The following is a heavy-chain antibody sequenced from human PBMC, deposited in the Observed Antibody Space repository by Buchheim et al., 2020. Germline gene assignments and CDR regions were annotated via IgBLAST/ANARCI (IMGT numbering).Heavy chain of an antibody. D-gene: IGHD3-22*01. CDR1: GFTFSNAW. CDR2: ISGSGGST. V-gene: IGHV3-23*04. Sequence: EGQLVESGGGLVKSGGSLRLSCAASGFTFSNAWMSWVRQAPGKGLEWVSAISGSGGSTYYADSVKGRFTISRDNSKNTLYLQMNSLRAEDTAVYYCAKTHYYDSSGYFHYFDYWGQGTL. CDR3: AKTHYYDSSGYFHYFDY. J-gene: IGHJ4*02.